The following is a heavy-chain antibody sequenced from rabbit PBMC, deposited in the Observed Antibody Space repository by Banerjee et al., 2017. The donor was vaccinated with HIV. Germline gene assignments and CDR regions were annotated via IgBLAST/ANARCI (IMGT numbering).Heavy chain of an antibody. J-gene: IGHJ3*01. CDR3: ARGIYAYPSRLDL. Sequence: QEQLVESGGGLVTLGGSLKLSCKASGIDFSSYGISWVRQAPGKGLEWIAYIDAGSSGSTYYASWARGRFTISKTSSTTVTLQMTSLTAADTATYFCARGIYAYPSRLDLWGPGTLVTVS. CDR1: GIDFSSYG. CDR2: IDAGSSGST. V-gene: IGHV1S45*01. D-gene: IGHD6-1*01.